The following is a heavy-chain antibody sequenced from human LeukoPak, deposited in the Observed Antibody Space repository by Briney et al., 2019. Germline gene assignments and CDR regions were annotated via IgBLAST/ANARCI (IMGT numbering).Heavy chain of an antibody. V-gene: IGHV4-59*06. CDR2: IYYSGST. Sequence: PSETLSLTCAVYGGSFSGYYWSWLRQPPGKGLEWVGYIYYSGSTYYNPSLKSRVTISVDTSKNQFSLKLSSVTAADTAVYYCAGWCCSTSCRNFDYWGQGTLVTVSS. CDR1: GGSFSGYY. J-gene: IGHJ4*02. D-gene: IGHD2-2*01. CDR3: AGWCCSTSCRNFDY.